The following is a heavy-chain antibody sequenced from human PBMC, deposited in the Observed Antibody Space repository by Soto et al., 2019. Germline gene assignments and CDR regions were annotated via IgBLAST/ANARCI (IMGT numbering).Heavy chain of an antibody. J-gene: IGHJ3*02. V-gene: IGHV1-2*04. D-gene: IGHD3-22*01. CDR1: GYTFTSYY. CDR2: INPNSGGT. Sequence: GASVKVSCKASGYTFTSYYMHWVRQAPGQGLEWMGWINPNSGGTNYAQKFQGWVTMTRDTSISTAYMELSRLRSDDTAVYYCAREEIVGKRGAFDIWGQGTTVTVSS. CDR3: AREEIVGKRGAFDI.